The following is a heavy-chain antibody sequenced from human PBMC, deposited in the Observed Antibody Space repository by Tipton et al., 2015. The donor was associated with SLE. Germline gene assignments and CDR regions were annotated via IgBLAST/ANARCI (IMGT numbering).Heavy chain of an antibody. D-gene: IGHD2-21*02. CDR3: ARGLLTWRGAIVGVDV. CDR1: GGSISGHY. Sequence: TLSLTCTVSGGSISGHYWSWIRQPPGKGLEWIGYIHHGGSTNYNPSLQSRVTISRDPSKNQFSLKLSSATAADTAVYYCARGLLTWRGAIVGVDVWGQGTTVNVSS. V-gene: IGHV4-59*11. J-gene: IGHJ6*02. CDR2: IHHGGST.